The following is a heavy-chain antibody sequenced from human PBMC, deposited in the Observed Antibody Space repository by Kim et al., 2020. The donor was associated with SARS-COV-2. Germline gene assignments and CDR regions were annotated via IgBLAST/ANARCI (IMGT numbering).Heavy chain of an antibody. V-gene: IGHV1-18*01. J-gene: IGHJ4*02. Sequence: ASAKVSCKASGYTFTSYGISWVRQAPGQGLEWMGWISAYNGNTNYAQKLQGRVTMTTDTSTSTAYMELRSLRSDDTAVYYCARVKITMIVPLPDYWGQGTLVTVSS. D-gene: IGHD3-22*01. CDR3: ARVKITMIVPLPDY. CDR1: GYTFTSYG. CDR2: ISAYNGNT.